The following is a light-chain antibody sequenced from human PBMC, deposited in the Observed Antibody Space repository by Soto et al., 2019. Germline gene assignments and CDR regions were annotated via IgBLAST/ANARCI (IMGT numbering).Light chain of an antibody. Sequence: EIVLTQSPGTLSLSPGERATLSCRASQSVSSNYLAWYQRKPGQAPRLLIYGASSRATGIPDRFSGSGSGTHFTLTISRLEPEDLAVYYCQQYGSSPLTFGGGTKVQIK. V-gene: IGKV3-20*01. CDR3: QQYGSSPLT. CDR2: GAS. CDR1: QSVSSNY. J-gene: IGKJ4*01.